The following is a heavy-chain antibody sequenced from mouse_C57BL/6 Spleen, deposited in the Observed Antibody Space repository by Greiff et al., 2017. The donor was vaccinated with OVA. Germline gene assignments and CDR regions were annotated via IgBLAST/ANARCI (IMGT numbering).Heavy chain of an antibody. CDR3: ARSRDAFAY. J-gene: IGHJ3*01. CDR1: GYTFTDYY. V-gene: IGHV1-26*01. CDR2: INPNNGGT. Sequence: EVQLQQSGPELVKPGASVKISCKASGYTFTDYYMNWVKQSHGKSLEWIGDINPNNGGTSYNQKFKGKATLTVDKSSSTAYMELRSLTSEDSAVYDCARSRDAFAYWGQGTLVTVSA.